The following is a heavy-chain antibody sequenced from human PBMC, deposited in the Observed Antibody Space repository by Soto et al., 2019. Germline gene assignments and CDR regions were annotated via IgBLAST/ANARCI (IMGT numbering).Heavy chain of an antibody. J-gene: IGHJ4*02. D-gene: IGHD6-13*01. CDR2: ISAYNGNT. Sequence: ASVKVSCKASGYTFTSYGISWVRQAPGQGLEWMGWISAYNGNTNYAQKLQGRVTMTTDTSTSTAYMELRSLRSDDTAVYYCAGSIAAAVDFAYWGQETLVTVSP. V-gene: IGHV1-18*01. CDR1: GYTFTSYG. CDR3: AGSIAAAVDFAY.